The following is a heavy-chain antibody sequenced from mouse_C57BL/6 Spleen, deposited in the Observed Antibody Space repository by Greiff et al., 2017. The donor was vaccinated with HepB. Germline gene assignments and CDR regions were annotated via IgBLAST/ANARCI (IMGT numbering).Heavy chain of an antibody. Sequence: QVQLQQPGAELVKPGASVKMSCKASGYTFTSYWITWVKQRPGQGLEWIGDIYPGSGSTNYNEKFKSKATLTVDTSSSTAYMQLSSLTSEDSAVYYCARVVTTAYYFDYWGQGTTLTVSS. D-gene: IGHD2-2*01. J-gene: IGHJ2*01. CDR3: ARVVTTAYYFDY. CDR1: GYTFTSYW. CDR2: IYPGSGST. V-gene: IGHV1-55*01.